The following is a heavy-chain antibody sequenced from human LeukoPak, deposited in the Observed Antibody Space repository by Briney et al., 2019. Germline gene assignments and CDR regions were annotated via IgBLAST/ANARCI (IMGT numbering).Heavy chain of an antibody. CDR3: ARAPSDWGATTWFDP. V-gene: IGHV4-59*02. CDR1: GGSVSAYY. D-gene: IGHD1-26*01. Sequence: SETLSLTCTVSGGSVSAYYWNWVRQPPGKGLEWIGFIYRSGITSYNPSLKSRVTISIDTSKNDFSLNLTSVTAADTAVYYCARAPSDWGATTWFDPWGHGTLVTVSS. CDR2: IYRSGIT. J-gene: IGHJ5*02.